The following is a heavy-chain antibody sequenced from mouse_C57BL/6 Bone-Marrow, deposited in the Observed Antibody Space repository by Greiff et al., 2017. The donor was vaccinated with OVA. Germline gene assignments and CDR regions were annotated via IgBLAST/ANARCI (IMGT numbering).Heavy chain of an antibody. CDR3: ARRVYDGYYWYFDV. CDR1: DYEFPSHD. J-gene: IGHJ1*03. V-gene: IGHV5-2*01. Sequence: EVQGVESGGGLVQPGESLKLSCESNDYEFPSHDMSWVRKTPEKRLELVAAINSDGGSTYYPDTMERRVILSRDNTKKTLYLERSRLRSEDTALYDCARRVYDGYYWYFDVWGTGTTVTVSS. CDR2: INSDGGST. D-gene: IGHD2-3*01.